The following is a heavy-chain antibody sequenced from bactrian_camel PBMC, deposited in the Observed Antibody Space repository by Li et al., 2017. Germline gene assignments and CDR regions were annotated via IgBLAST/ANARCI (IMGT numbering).Heavy chain of an antibody. Sequence: QVQLVESGGGSVQTGGSLRLSCDTSRYIDCRYDVSWYRQAPGKEREFVSSVSSDGRLSYAPSAKGRFTISQDNAKNSVDLQMNSLKPEDTAVYYCADLGGMTAIQALDSSPCSRDWGQGTQVTVS. CDR2: VSSDGRL. D-gene: IGHD3*01. CDR1: RYIDCRYD. J-gene: IGHJ4*01. V-gene: IGHV3S53*01. CDR3: ADLGGMTAIQALDSSPCSRD.